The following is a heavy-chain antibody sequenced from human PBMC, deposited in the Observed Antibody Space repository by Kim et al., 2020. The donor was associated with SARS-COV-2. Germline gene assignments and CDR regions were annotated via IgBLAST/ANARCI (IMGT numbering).Heavy chain of an antibody. Sequence: GGSLRLSCSASGFTFSSYAMHWVRQAPGKGLEYVSAISSNGGSTYYADSVKGRFTFSRDNSKNTLYHQMSSRRAEDTAVYYCVKGKGASLAAGFDYWGQGALGTVSS. CDR3: VKGKGASLAAGFDY. CDR1: GFTFSSYA. D-gene: IGHD6-6*01. CDR2: ISSNGGST. V-gene: IGHV3-64D*09. J-gene: IGHJ4*02.